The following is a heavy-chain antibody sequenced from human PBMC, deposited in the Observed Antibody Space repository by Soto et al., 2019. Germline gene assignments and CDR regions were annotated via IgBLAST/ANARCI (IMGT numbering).Heavy chain of an antibody. CDR1: GGSFSGYY. V-gene: IGHV4-34*01. Sequence: SETLSLTCAVYGGSFSGYYWSWIRQPPGKGLEWIGEINHSGSTNYNPSLKSRVTISVDTSKNQFSLKLSSVTAADTAVYYCARFIGGSGIEYFQHWGQGTLVTVSS. J-gene: IGHJ1*01. CDR3: ARFIGGSGIEYFQH. D-gene: IGHD1-26*01. CDR2: INHSGST.